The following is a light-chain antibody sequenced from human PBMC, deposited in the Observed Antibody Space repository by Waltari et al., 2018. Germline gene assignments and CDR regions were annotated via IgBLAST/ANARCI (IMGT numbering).Light chain of an antibody. CDR3: NSYTTTSARV. V-gene: IGLV2-14*01. Sequence: QSALTQPASLSWSPGQSITIPRTGTSSDVGAFTYVPWYQQHPGKAPKVIIYEVSNRPSGVSTRFSGSKSGNTASLTISGLQAVDEADYYCNSYTTTSARVFGGGTRLTVL. J-gene: IGLJ3*02. CDR2: EVS. CDR1: SSDVGAFTY.